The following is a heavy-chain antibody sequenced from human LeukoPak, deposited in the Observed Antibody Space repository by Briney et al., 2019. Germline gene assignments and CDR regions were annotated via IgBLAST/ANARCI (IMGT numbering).Heavy chain of an antibody. CDR3: AKGSHSTGWFYFDY. Sequence: GGSLRLSCAASGFSFNSYAMTWVRQAPGKGLEWVSVISGSGDKTYYADSVKGRFTISRDNSKNTLYLQMHSLRAEDTAKYYCAKGSHSTGWFYFDYCGQGTLVTVSS. CDR1: GFSFNSYA. J-gene: IGHJ4*02. CDR2: ISGSGDKT. D-gene: IGHD2/OR15-2a*01. V-gene: IGHV3-23*01.